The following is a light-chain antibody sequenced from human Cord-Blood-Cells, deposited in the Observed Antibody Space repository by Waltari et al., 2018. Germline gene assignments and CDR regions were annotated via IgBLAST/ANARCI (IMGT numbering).Light chain of an antibody. CDR2: EVS. J-gene: IGLJ1*01. CDR3: CSYAGSYTFV. CDR1: SSDVGGYNY. V-gene: IGLV2-11*01. Sequence: QSALTQPRSVSGSPGQSVTISCTGTSSDVGGYNYVPLYQQHPGKAPKCMSYEVSTRPSGFPDRFSGSKSGNTASLTISGLQAEDEADYYCCSYAGSYTFVFGTGTKVTVL.